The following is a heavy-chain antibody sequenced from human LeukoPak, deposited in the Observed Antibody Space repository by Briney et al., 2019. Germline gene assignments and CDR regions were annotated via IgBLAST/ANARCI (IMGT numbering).Heavy chain of an antibody. Sequence: GASVKVSCKASGYTFTTYAMHWVRQAPGQRLEWMGWINSAYGNTKYSQKFQGRVTITSDTSATSAYMEVHSLTSEDTAIYYCARDSYMAAADTWFDPWGQGTLVTVSS. CDR3: ARDSYMAAADTWFDP. CDR2: INSAYGNT. V-gene: IGHV1-3*01. D-gene: IGHD6-13*01. CDR1: GYTFTTYA. J-gene: IGHJ5*02.